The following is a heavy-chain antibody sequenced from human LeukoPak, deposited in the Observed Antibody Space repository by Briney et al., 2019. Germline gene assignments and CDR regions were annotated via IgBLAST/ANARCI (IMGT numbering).Heavy chain of an antibody. V-gene: IGHV3-30*04. CDR2: ISYDGSNK. D-gene: IGHD4-17*01. CDR1: GFTFSSYA. Sequence: GGSLRLSCAASGFTFSSYAMHWVRQAPGKGLEWVAVISYDGSNKYYADSVKGRFTISRDNSKNTLYLQMNSLRAEDTAVYYCATIDYGDYEYYFDYWGQGTLVTVSS. J-gene: IGHJ4*02. CDR3: ATIDYGDYEYYFDY.